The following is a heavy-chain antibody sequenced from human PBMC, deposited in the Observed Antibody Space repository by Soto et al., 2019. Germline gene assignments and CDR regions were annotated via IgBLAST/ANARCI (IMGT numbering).Heavy chain of an antibody. CDR2: IKHSGSS. V-gene: IGHV4-4*02. CDR1: GGSISSSNW. CDR3: ARGGSSDWQVALDI. D-gene: IGHD6-19*01. J-gene: IGHJ3*02. Sequence: SETLSLTCAVPGGSISSSNWWSWVRQPPGKGLEWIGKIKHSGSSNYNPSLRSRVSISVDMSKNQFSLRLTSVTAAVTSVYYCARGGSSDWQVALDIWGQGTMVTVSS.